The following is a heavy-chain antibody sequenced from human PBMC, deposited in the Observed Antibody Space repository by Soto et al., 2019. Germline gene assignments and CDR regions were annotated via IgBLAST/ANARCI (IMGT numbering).Heavy chain of an antibody. D-gene: IGHD1-26*01. Sequence: QVQLVESGGGVVQPGRSLRLSCAASGFTFSTYGMHWVRQAPGKGLEWVAVISYDGSNKYYADSVKGRFTISRDNSKNTLYLQMNSLRAEDTAVYYCAKDPSVIVGATKSAFDIWGQGTMVTVSS. CDR2: ISYDGSNK. J-gene: IGHJ3*02. CDR3: AKDPSVIVGATKSAFDI. CDR1: GFTFSTYG. V-gene: IGHV3-30*18.